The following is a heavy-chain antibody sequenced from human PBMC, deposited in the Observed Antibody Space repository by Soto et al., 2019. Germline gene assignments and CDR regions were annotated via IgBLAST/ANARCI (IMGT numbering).Heavy chain of an antibody. Sequence: ASVKVSCKASGYTFTSYGISWVRQAPGQGLEWMGWISAYNGNTNYAQKLQGRVTMTTDTSTSTAYMELRSLRSDDTAVYYCARNIVLMVYAMGSGFDPWGQGTLVTVSS. CDR3: ARNIVLMVYAMGSGFDP. CDR1: GYTFTSYG. J-gene: IGHJ5*02. CDR2: ISAYNGNT. D-gene: IGHD2-8*01. V-gene: IGHV1-18*01.